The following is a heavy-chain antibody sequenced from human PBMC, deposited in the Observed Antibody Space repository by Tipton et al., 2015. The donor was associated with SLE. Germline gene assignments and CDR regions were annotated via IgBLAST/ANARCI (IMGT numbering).Heavy chain of an antibody. V-gene: IGHV3-30*18. CDR1: GFTFSSYG. J-gene: IGHJ4*02. CDR3: AKEAEGYFDY. Sequence: SLRLSCAASGFTFSSYGMHGVRQAPGKGLGWVAVIWYDGSDKYYGDSVKGRFTISRDNSKNTLYLQMNSLSAEDTAIYYCAKEAEGYFDYWGQGTLVAV. CDR2: IWYDGSDK.